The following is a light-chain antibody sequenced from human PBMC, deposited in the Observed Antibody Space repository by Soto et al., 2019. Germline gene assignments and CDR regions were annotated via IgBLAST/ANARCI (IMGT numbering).Light chain of an antibody. Sequence: SYVLTQPPSVSVAPGQTARITCGGNNIGHKGVHWYQQKPGQAPVLVVFDGSDRPSGIPERFSGSDSENTATLTISRVEAGDEADYYCQVWDSVSDHYVFGHGTKLTVL. CDR2: DGS. CDR1: NIGHKG. V-gene: IGLV3-21*02. J-gene: IGLJ1*01. CDR3: QVWDSVSDHYV.